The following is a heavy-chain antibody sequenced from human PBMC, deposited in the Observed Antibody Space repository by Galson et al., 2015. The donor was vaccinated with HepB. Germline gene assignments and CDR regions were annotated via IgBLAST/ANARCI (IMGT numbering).Heavy chain of an antibody. CDR1: GFTFSDYY. CDR3: ARSAVPGMDV. V-gene: IGHV4-59*05. J-gene: IGHJ6*02. D-gene: IGHD2-21*02. CDR2: IYYSGST. Sequence: LRLSCAASGFTFSDYYMSWIRQAPGKGLEWIGSIYYSGSTYYNPSLKSRVTISVDTSKNQFSLKLSSVTAAETAVYYCARSAVPGMDVWGQGTTVTVSS.